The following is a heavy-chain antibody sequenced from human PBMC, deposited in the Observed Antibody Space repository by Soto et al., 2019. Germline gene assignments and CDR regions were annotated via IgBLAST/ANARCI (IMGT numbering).Heavy chain of an antibody. D-gene: IGHD6-19*01. J-gene: IGHJ6*02. CDR1: GGSISSYY. CDR3: ARVTVAGRMDG. V-gene: IGHV4-59*01. CDR2: IYYSGST. Sequence: PSETLSLTCTVSGGSISSYYWSWIRQPPGKGLEWIGYIYYSGSTNYNPSLKSRVTISVDTSKNQFSLKLSSVTAADTAVYYCARVTVAGRMDGWGQGTTVTVSS.